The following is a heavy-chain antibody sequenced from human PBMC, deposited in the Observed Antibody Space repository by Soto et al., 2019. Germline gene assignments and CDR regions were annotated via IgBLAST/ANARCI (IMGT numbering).Heavy chain of an antibody. CDR2: IIPIFGTA. Sequence: SVKVSCKASGGTFSSYAISWVRQAPGQGLEWMGGIIPIFGTANYAQKFQGRVTITADESTSTAYMELSSLRSEDTAVYYCAWGAVADPGAGYYYYGMDVWGQGTTVTVSS. J-gene: IGHJ6*02. V-gene: IGHV1-69*13. CDR3: AWGAVADPGAGYYYYGMDV. D-gene: IGHD6-19*01. CDR1: GGTFSSYA.